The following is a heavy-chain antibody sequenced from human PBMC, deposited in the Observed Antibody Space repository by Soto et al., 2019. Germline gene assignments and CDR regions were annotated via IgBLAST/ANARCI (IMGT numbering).Heavy chain of an antibody. Sequence: SETLSLTXTVSGGSISSDYWSWIRQPPGKGLEWIGYIYYSGSTNYNPSLKSRVTISVDTSKNQFSLKLSSVTAADTAVYYCARGDYDFWSGYYRPYYYYGMDVWGQGTTVTVSS. D-gene: IGHD3-3*01. CDR3: ARGDYDFWSGYYRPYYYYGMDV. J-gene: IGHJ6*02. CDR2: IYYSGST. V-gene: IGHV4-59*01. CDR1: GGSISSDY.